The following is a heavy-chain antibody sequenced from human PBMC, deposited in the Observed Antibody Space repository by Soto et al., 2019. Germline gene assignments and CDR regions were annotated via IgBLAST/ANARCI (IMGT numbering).Heavy chain of an antibody. CDR1: GFTFSGSA. V-gene: IGHV3-73*01. D-gene: IGHD6-19*01. J-gene: IGHJ5*02. CDR2: IRCKANSSAT. Sequence: EVQLVESGGGLVQPGGSLKLSCAASGFTFSGSAMKWVRQATGRGLEWIGRIRCKANSSATTYGASVKGRFTISRDDSKNTVYLQMNSLKTEGKAVDYCVRHGNSGDARCDPWWQGTLVIVS. CDR3: VRHGNSGDARCDP.